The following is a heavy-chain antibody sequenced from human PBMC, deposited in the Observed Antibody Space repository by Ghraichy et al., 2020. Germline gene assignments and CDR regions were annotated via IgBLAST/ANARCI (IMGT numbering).Heavy chain of an antibody. Sequence: GGSLRLSCAASGFTFSTYAMSWVRQAPGKGLEWVSALRGSGDSTYYADSVKGRFTISRDNSKNTLYLQMNSLSVEDTAVYFCAKGRSTTNHYDYWGQGTLVTGSS. CDR3: AKGRSTTNHYDY. CDR1: GFTFSTYA. CDR2: LRGSGDST. D-gene: IGHD2/OR15-2a*01. V-gene: IGHV3-23*01. J-gene: IGHJ4*02.